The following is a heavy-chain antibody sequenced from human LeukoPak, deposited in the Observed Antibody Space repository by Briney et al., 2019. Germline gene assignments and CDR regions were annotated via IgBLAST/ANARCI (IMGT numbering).Heavy chain of an antibody. V-gene: IGHV1-69*01. CDR2: IIPIFGTA. CDR3: ARAWGIAAGGYYFDY. J-gene: IGHJ4*02. D-gene: IGHD6-25*01. CDR1: GGTFSSYA. Sequence: SVKVSCKASGGTFSSYAISWVRQAPGQGLEWMGGIIPIFGTANYAQKFQGRVTITADESTSTAYMELSSLRSEDTAVYYCARAWGIAAGGYYFDYWGQGTLVTVSS.